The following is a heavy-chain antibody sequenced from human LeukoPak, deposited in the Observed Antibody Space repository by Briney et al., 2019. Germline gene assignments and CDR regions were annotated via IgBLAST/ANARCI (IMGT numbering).Heavy chain of an antibody. CDR3: ARSPHIVVVPAAISWFDP. D-gene: IGHD2-2*01. V-gene: IGHV1-2*02. J-gene: IGHJ5*02. CDR1: GYRFTDYY. CDR2: INLNNGDI. Sequence: ASVKVSSKPSGYRFTDYYMHWVRHAPGQGLEWMGWINLNNGDIKSAQKFQGRVTLTRDTSITTVYMEVSWLTSDDTAIYYCARSPHIVVVPAAISWFDPWGQGTLVTVSS.